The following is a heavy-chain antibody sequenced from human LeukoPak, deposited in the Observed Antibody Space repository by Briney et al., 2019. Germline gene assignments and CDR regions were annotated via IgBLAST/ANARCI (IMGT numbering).Heavy chain of an antibody. J-gene: IGHJ4*02. CDR2: ILSDGNDK. D-gene: IGHD6-13*01. Sequence: GRSLRLSCAASGFTFSSYDMHRVRQAPGRGLEWVAIILSDGNDKYYADSVKGRFTISRDNSKDTLDLQMNSLRAEDTAVYYCARDRTSTWSWDYWGQGTLVIVSS. V-gene: IGHV3-30*03. CDR1: GFTFSSYD. CDR3: ARDRTSTWSWDY.